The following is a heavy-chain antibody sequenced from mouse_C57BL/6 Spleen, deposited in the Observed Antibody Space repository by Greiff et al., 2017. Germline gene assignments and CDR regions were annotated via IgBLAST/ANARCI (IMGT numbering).Heavy chain of an antibody. CDR3: ARSPPNPYCDY. CDR1: GYTFTSYW. CDR2: IHPNSGST. D-gene: IGHD6-1*01. V-gene: IGHV1-64*01. J-gene: IGHJ2*01. Sequence: QVQLQQPGAELVKPGASVKLSCKASGYTFTSYWMHWVKQRPGQGLEWIGMIHPNSGSTNYNEKFKSKATLTVDKSSSTAYMQLSSLTSEDSAVYYCARSPPNPYCDYWGQGTTLTVSS.